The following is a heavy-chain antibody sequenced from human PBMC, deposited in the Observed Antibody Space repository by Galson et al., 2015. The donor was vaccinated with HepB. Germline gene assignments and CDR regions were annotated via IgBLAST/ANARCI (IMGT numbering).Heavy chain of an antibody. D-gene: IGHD3-16*01. V-gene: IGHV1-18*01. Sequence: SVKVSCKASGYTFNNYGINWVRQAPGQGLEWVGWISTYNGNINYAQKFQGRVTMTTDTSTSTAYMELKSLRSDDTAVYYCARDYAMSTRHWFDPWGQGTLVTVSS. CDR2: ISTYNGNI. J-gene: IGHJ5*02. CDR1: GYTFNNYG. CDR3: ARDYAMSTRHWFDP.